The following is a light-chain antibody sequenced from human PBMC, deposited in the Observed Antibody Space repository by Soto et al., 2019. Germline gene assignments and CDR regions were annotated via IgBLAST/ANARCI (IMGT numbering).Light chain of an antibody. CDR3: QQYYSSPLT. CDR2: WAS. Sequence: DIEMTQSPDSLAVSLGERATINCKSSQNVLKSSNNKHYLTWYQQKPGQPPRLLIYWASTRESGVPDRFSGSGAGTDFTLTISSLQAEDVAVYYCQQYYSSPLTFGQGTKVEIK. CDR1: QNVLKSSNNKHY. J-gene: IGKJ1*01. V-gene: IGKV4-1*01.